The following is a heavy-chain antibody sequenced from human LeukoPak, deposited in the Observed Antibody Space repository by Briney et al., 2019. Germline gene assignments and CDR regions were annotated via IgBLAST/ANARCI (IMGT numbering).Heavy chain of an antibody. D-gene: IGHD3-9*01. CDR1: GGSFSSYY. Sequence: PSETLSLTCAVYGGSFSSYYWSWIRQPAGKGLEWIGRIYTSGSTNYNPSLKSRVTMSVDTSKNQFSLKLSSVTAADTAVYYCARDPTLRYFDWLFRGDAFDIWGQGTMVTVSS. V-gene: IGHV4-4*07. CDR2: IYTSGST. CDR3: ARDPTLRYFDWLFRGDAFDI. J-gene: IGHJ3*02.